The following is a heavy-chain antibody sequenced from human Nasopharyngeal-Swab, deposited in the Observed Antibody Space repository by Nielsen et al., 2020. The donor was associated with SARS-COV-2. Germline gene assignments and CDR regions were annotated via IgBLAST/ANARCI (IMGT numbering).Heavy chain of an antibody. D-gene: IGHD2/OR15-2a*01. J-gene: IGHJ4*02. Sequence: GGSLRLSCAASGFTFDDYTMHWVRQAPGKGLEWVANIKQDGSEKYYVDSVKGRFTISRDDAKNSLYLQMNSLRAEDTAVYYCARDCYGFSTTCNLLDYWGQGTLVTVSS. V-gene: IGHV3-7*01. CDR1: GFTFDDYT. CDR3: ARDCYGFSTTCNLLDY. CDR2: IKQDGSEK.